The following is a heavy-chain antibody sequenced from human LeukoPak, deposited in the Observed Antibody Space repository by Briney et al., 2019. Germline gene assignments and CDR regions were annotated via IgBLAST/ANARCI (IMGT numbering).Heavy chain of an antibody. CDR3: ARDPGYLSWFDP. Sequence: GGSLRLSCAASGFTFSDYYMSWIRQAPGKGLEWVSYISSGSTIYYADSVKGRFTISRDNAKNSLYLQMNSLRAEDTAVYYCARDPGYLSWFDPWGQGTLVTVSS. D-gene: IGHD5-18*01. V-gene: IGHV3-11*04. CDR2: ISSGSTI. J-gene: IGHJ5*02. CDR1: GFTFSDYY.